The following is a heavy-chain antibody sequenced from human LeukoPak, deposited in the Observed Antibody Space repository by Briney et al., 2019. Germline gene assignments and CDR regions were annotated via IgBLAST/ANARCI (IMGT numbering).Heavy chain of an antibody. Sequence: GGSLRLSCEASGFTFSSYSMNWVRQAPGKGLEWVSYISSSSSTIYYADSVKGRFTISRDNAKNSLYLQMNSLRAEDTAVYYCARARSLYYYDSSGYYDYWGQGTLVTVSS. CDR1: GFTFSSYS. D-gene: IGHD3-22*01. CDR3: ARARSLYYYDSSGYYDY. V-gene: IGHV3-48*04. CDR2: ISSSSSTI. J-gene: IGHJ4*02.